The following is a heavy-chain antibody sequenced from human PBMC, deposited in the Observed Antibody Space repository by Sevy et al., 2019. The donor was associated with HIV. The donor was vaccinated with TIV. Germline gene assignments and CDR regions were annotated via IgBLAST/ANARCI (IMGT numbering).Heavy chain of an antibody. CDR3: ARGEVQYRLPLIYYYYMDV. J-gene: IGHJ6*03. CDR1: GGSFSGYY. V-gene: IGHV4-34*01. D-gene: IGHD2-2*01. Sequence: SETLSLTCAVYGGSFSGYYWSWIRQPPGKGLEWIGEINHSGSTNYNPSLKSQVTISVDTSKNQFSLKLSSVTAADTAVYYCARGEVQYRLPLIYYYYMDVWGKGTTVTVSS. CDR2: INHSGST.